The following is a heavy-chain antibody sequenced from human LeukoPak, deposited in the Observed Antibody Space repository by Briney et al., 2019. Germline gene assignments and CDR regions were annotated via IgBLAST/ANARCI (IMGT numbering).Heavy chain of an antibody. J-gene: IGHJ4*02. CDR2: VHCSGTT. CDR3: ARDLADSKSY. V-gene: IGHV4-39*07. D-gene: IGHD2-15*01. CDR1: GDSISSSTYY. Sequence: SETLSLTCSVSGDSISSSTYYWGWIRQPPGKGLEWIGRVHCSGTTYYNPSLKSRVTISVDTSKNQFSLRLSSVTAADTAVYYCARDLADSKSYWGQGTLVTVSS.